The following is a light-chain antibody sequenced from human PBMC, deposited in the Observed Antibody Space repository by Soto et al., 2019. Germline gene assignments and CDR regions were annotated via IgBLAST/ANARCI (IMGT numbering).Light chain of an antibody. CDR1: QSVNIW. CDR2: DAS. Sequence: DIQMTQSPSTLSAFVGDRVTITCRASQSVNIWLAWYQQRPGKAPKLLIYDASTLESGVPSRFSGSGSGTDFTLTFSRLEPEDFAVYYCQQYGDSPATFGPGTKVDIK. V-gene: IGKV1-5*01. J-gene: IGKJ3*01. CDR3: QQYGDSPAT.